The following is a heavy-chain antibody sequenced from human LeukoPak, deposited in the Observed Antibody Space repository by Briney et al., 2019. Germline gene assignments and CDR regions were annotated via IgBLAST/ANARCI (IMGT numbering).Heavy chain of an antibody. D-gene: IGHD6-6*01. J-gene: IGHJ4*02. V-gene: IGHV3-53*01. CDR2: IYSGGST. Sequence: GGSLRLSCAASGFTVSSNYMSWVRQAPGKGLEWVSVIYSGGSTYHADSVKGRFTISRDNSKNTLYLQMNSLRAEDTAVYYCAITHDKQLGRGRRFDYWGQGTLVTVSS. CDR1: GFTVSSNY. CDR3: AITHDKQLGRGRRFDY.